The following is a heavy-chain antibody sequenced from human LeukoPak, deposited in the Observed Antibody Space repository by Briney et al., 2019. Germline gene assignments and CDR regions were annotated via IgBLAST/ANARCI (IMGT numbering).Heavy chain of an antibody. CDR1: GYTFTGYY. J-gene: IGHJ4*02. Sequence: ASVKVSCKASGYTFTGYYMHWVRQAPGQGLEWMGWINPNSGGTNYAQKFQGRVTMTRDTSISTAYMELSRLRSDDTAVYYCAAYSYGYDFLDYWGQGTRVTVSS. CDR2: INPNSGGT. V-gene: IGHV1-2*02. CDR3: AAYSYGYDFLDY. D-gene: IGHD5-18*01.